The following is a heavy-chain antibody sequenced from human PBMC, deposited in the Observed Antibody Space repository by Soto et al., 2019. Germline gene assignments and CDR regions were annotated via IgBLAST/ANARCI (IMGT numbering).Heavy chain of an antibody. CDR3: ARAFSPEYYDFWSGYPNAFDI. CDR1: GFTFSSYS. Sequence: EVQLVESGGGLVKPGGSLRLSCAASGFTFSSYSMNWVRQAPGKGLEWVSSISSSSSYIYYADSVKGRFTISRDNAKNSLYLQMNSLRAEDTAVYYCARAFSPEYYDFWSGYPNAFDIWGQGTMVTVSS. J-gene: IGHJ3*02. CDR2: ISSSSSYI. V-gene: IGHV3-21*01. D-gene: IGHD3-3*01.